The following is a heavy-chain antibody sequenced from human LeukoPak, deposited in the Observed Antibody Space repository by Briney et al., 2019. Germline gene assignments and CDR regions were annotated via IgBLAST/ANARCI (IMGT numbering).Heavy chain of an antibody. D-gene: IGHD6-19*01. Sequence: SETLSLTCAVSGVPFSNYYWSWVRQSPRQGLEWIGEINHSGYTNYNPSLKSRVTMSIDTSTNQFSLMLTSVTAADAGVYYCTRAVAGHPDWGHRTLVTVSS. V-gene: IGHV4-34*01. J-gene: IGHJ4*01. CDR1: GVPFSNYY. CDR2: INHSGYT. CDR3: TRAVAGHPD.